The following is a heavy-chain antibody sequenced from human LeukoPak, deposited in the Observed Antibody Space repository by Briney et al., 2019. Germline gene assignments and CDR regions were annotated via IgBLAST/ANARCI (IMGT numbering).Heavy chain of an antibody. D-gene: IGHD4-17*01. V-gene: IGHV1-69*05. Sequence: GALVKVSCKTSGGTFNNSAISWVRQAPGQGLEWLGGIMPLFGTAGYAQKFQGRVTITKDESTRTVYLELTSLTSDVTAVYYCARDVHGDYGSGWFDPWGQGTLVSVSS. CDR3: ARDVHGDYGSGWFDP. J-gene: IGHJ5*02. CDR1: GGTFNNSA. CDR2: IMPLFGTA.